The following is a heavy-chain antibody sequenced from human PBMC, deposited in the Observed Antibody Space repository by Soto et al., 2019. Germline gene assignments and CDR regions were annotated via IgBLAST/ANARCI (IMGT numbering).Heavy chain of an antibody. CDR3: ARDRRLVVPAAMVYYYYGMDV. D-gene: IGHD2-2*01. CDR1: GYTFTSYG. V-gene: IGHV1-18*04. J-gene: IGHJ6*02. CDR2: ISAYNGNT. Sequence: ASVKVSCKASGYTFTSYGISWVRQAPGQGLEWMGWISAYNGNTNYAQKLQGRVTMTTDTSTSTAYMELRSLRSDDTAVYYCARDRRLVVPAAMVYYYYGMDVWGQGTTVTVSS.